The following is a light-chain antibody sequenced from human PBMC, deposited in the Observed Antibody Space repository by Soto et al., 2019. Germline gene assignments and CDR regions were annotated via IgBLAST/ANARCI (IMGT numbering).Light chain of an antibody. J-gene: IGLJ3*02. CDR1: SSNIGSNT. V-gene: IGLV1-44*01. CDR3: AASDDSLNGQV. CDR2: SNN. Sequence: QSVLTQPPSASGTPGQRVTISCSGSSSNIGSNTVNWYQQLPGTAPELLIYSNNQRPSGVPDRFSGSKSGTSASLAISGLQSEDEADYYCAASDDSLNGQVFGGGTKLTVL.